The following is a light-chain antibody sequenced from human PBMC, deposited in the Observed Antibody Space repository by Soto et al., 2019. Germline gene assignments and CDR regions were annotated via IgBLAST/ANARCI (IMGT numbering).Light chain of an antibody. J-gene: IGKJ4*01. CDR1: QGISIY. CDR3: QKYNGAPLT. V-gene: IGKV1-27*01. CDR2: DAS. Sequence: DIQMTQSPSSLSESVGDRVTIACRARQGISIYLAWYQQKPGKVPQLLIYDASTLQSGVPSRFSGSGSGTDFTLTISGLQPEDVATYYCQKYNGAPLTFGGGTKVEIK.